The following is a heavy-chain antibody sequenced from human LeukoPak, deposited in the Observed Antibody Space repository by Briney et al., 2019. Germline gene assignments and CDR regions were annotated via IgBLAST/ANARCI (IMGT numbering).Heavy chain of an antibody. CDR1: GFTFSSYG. Sequence: PGRSLRLSCAASGFTFSSYGMHWVRQAPGKGLEWVAVIWYDGSNKYYADSVKGRFTISRDNSKNTLYLQMNSLRAEDTAVYYCARDLKRFGEFHPFDYWGQGTLVTVSS. D-gene: IGHD3-10*01. CDR2: IWYDGSNK. V-gene: IGHV3-33*01. J-gene: IGHJ4*02. CDR3: ARDLKRFGEFHPFDY.